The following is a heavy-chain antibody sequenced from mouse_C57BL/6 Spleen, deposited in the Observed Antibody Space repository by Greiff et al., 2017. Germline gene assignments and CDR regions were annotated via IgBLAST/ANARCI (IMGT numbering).Heavy chain of an antibody. CDR2: IYPGDGDT. J-gene: IGHJ2*01. V-gene: IGHV1-80*01. Sequence: QVQLQQSGAELVKPGASVKISCKASGYAFSSYWMNWVKQRPGKGLEWIGLIYPGDGDTNYNGKFKGKATLTAAKSSSTAYMQLSTLTSADSSVYFSARLGEGYWGQGTTLTVSS. CDR3: ARLGEGY. CDR1: GYAFSSYW. D-gene: IGHD3-1*01.